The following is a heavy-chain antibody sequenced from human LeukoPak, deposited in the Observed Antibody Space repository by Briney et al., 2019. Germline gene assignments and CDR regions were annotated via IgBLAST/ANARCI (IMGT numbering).Heavy chain of an antibody. D-gene: IGHD5-18*01. CDR1: GGSISSYY. Sequence: PSETLSLTCTVSGGSISSYYWSWIRQPPGKGLEWIGYIYYSGSTYYNPSLKSRVTISVDTSKNQFSLKLSSVTAADTAVYYCARVPTWIQLWPHYFDYWGQGTLVTVSS. CDR3: ARVPTWIQLWPHYFDY. V-gene: IGHV4-59*12. CDR2: IYYSGST. J-gene: IGHJ4*02.